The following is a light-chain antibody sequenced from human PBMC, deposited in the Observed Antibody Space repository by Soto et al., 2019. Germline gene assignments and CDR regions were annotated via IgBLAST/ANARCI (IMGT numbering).Light chain of an antibody. Sequence: QSALTQPASVSVSPGQSITISCTGTSSDIGSYNYVSWYQQHPGKAPKLMIYEVSDRPSGVSTRFSGSKSGNTASLTISGLQAEDEADYYCSSYATSRDVVFGGGTKVTVL. CDR3: SSYATSRDVV. CDR2: EVS. CDR1: SSDIGSYNY. V-gene: IGLV2-14*01. J-gene: IGLJ2*01.